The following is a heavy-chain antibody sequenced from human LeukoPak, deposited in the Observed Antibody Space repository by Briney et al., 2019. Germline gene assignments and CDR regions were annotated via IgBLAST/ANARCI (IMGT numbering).Heavy chain of an antibody. J-gene: IGHJ4*02. Sequence: GASVKVSCKASGGTFSSYAISWVRQAPGQGLEWMGGNIPIFGTANYAQKFQGRVTITTDESTSTAYMELSSLRSEDTAVYYCARDRNYYGSGSRPYYFDYWGQGTLVTVSS. CDR1: GGTFSSYA. CDR2: NIPIFGTA. D-gene: IGHD3-10*01. CDR3: ARDRNYYGSGSRPYYFDY. V-gene: IGHV1-69*05.